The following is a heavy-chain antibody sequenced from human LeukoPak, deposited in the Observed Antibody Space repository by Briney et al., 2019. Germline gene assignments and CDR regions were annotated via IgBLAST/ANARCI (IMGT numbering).Heavy chain of an antibody. CDR2: ISYDGSNK. Sequence: PGGSLRLSCAASGFTFSSYAMHWVRQAPGKGLEWVAVISYDGSNKYYADSVKGRFTISRDNSKNTLYLQMNSLRAEDTAVYYCARDLRPTSTYYDILTGYWPRNTYYYYGMDVWGQGTTVTVSS. CDR3: ARDLRPTSTYYDILTGYWPRNTYYYYGMDV. CDR1: GFTFSSYA. V-gene: IGHV3-30*04. J-gene: IGHJ6*02. D-gene: IGHD3-9*01.